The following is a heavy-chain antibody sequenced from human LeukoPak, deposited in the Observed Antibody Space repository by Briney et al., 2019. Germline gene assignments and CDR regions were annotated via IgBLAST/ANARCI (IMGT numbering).Heavy chain of an antibody. CDR3: ARRADYGDYAPYYFDY. D-gene: IGHD4-17*01. CDR2: IYPGDSDT. J-gene: IGHJ4*02. CDR1: GYSFTSYW. Sequence: GESLKISCKGSGYSFTSYWIGWVRQMPGKGLEWMGIIYPGDSDTRYSPSFQGQVTISADKSINTAYLQWSSLKASDTAIYYCARRADYGDYAPYYFDYWGQGTLDTVSS. V-gene: IGHV5-51*01.